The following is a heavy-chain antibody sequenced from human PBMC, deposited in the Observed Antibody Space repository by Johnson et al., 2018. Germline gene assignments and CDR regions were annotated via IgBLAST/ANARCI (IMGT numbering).Heavy chain of an antibody. Sequence: VQLVESGGGVVQPGRSLRLSCAASGFTFSSYGMHWVRQAPGKGLEWVANIKQDGSEKYYVDSVKGRFTISRDNAKNSLYLQMNSLRAEDTALYYCAKEMFHAFDIWGQGTMVTVSS. J-gene: IGHJ3*02. D-gene: IGHD3-10*02. V-gene: IGHV3-7*03. CDR2: IKQDGSEK. CDR1: GFTFSSYG. CDR3: AKEMFHAFDI.